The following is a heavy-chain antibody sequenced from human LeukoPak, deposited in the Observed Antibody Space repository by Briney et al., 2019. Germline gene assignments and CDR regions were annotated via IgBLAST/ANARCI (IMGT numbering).Heavy chain of an antibody. CDR3: ARSARFNYFYMDV. J-gene: IGHJ6*03. Sequence: PSETLSLTCSVSGGSITNFFWTWIRQPAGKGLEYIGRIYVSQSIDYNPSLTSRVTMSVDTSNNQFSLNLTSVTAADTALYFCARSARFNYFYMDVWGKGTSVTISS. D-gene: IGHD2-15*01. CDR1: GGSITNFF. CDR2: IYVSQSI. V-gene: IGHV4-4*07.